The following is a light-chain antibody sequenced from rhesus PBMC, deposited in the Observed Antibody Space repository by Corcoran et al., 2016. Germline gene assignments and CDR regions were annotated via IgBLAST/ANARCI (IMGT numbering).Light chain of an antibody. J-gene: IGKJ2*01. V-gene: IGKV1-43*02. CDR3: LQYNSDPYS. CDR2: GAS. Sequence: DIQMTQSPSSLSASVGDRVTITCRASQGIHTFLNWYQQKPGKPPKRLIYGASRLDSGVPSRFSGTGAGTDFTLTICSLQPEDFATYYCLQYNSDPYSFGQGTKIEIK. CDR1: QGIHTF.